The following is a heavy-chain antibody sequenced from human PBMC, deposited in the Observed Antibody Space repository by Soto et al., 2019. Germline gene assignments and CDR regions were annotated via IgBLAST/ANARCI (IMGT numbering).Heavy chain of an antibody. V-gene: IGHV3-30-3*01. CDR2: ISYDGSNK. J-gene: IGHJ6*02. CDR1: AFAFGRYA. D-gene: IGHD6-19*01. CDR3: ARDLIAVAGTSHYGMDV. Sequence: GGAVRHSCSPSAFAFGRYAMHCGRQAPSKGLEWVAVISYDGSNKYYADSVKGRFTISRDNSKNTLYLQMNSLRAEDTAVYYCARDLIAVAGTSHYGMDVWGQGTTVTVSS.